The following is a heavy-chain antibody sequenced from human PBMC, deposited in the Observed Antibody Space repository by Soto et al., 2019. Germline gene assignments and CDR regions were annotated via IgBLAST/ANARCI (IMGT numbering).Heavy chain of an antibody. J-gene: IGHJ6*02. D-gene: IGHD3-22*01. CDR1: GFTFSSYS. CDR3: AREEVVGNYYYGMDV. V-gene: IGHV3-48*02. CDR2: ISSSSSTI. Sequence: GGSLRLSCVASGFTFSSYSMNWVRQAPGKGLEWVSYISSSSSTIYYADSVKGRFTISRDNAKNSLYLQMNSLRDEDTAVYYCAREEVVGNYYYGMDVWGQGTTVTVSS.